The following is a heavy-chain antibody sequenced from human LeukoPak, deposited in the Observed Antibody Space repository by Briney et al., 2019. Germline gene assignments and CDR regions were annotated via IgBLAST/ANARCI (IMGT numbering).Heavy chain of an antibody. D-gene: IGHD1-26*01. V-gene: IGHV1-24*01. CDR3: ATAGYSTFFHYMDV. Sequence: ASVKVSCKVSGYTLTELSMHWVRQAPGKGLEWMGGLDPEDGETIYAQKFQGRLTMTEDTSTDTAYMELSSLRSEDTAVYYCATAGYSTFFHYMDVSGKATTVTVSS. J-gene: IGHJ6*03. CDR1: GYTLTELS. CDR2: LDPEDGET.